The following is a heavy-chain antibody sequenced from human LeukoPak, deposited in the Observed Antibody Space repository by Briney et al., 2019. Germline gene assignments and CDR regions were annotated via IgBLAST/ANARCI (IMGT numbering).Heavy chain of an antibody. CDR2: ISSSSSTI. D-gene: IGHD3-22*01. CDR1: GFTFSSYH. CDR3: ARAQYYSDSTGYYYLHY. V-gene: IGHV3-48*01. J-gene: IGHJ4*02. Sequence: GGSLRLSCVGSGFTFSSYHMNWVRQAPGKGLEWVSYISSSSSTIYYADSVKGRFTISRDNAKNSLYLQTNSLRVEDTAVYYCARAQYYSDSTGYYYLHYWGQGTLVTVSS.